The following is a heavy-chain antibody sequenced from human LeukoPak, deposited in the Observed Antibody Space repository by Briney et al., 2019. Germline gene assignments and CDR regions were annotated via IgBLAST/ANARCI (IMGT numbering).Heavy chain of an antibody. CDR1: GYTFTGYY. Sequence: ASVKVSCKASGYTFTGYYMHWVRQAPGQGLERMGWINPNSGGTNYAQKFQGRVTMTRDTSISTAYMELSRLRSDDTAVYYCARLCSSSWYYFDYWGQGTLVTVSS. D-gene: IGHD6-13*01. CDR2: INPNSGGT. V-gene: IGHV1-2*02. CDR3: ARLCSSSWYYFDY. J-gene: IGHJ4*02.